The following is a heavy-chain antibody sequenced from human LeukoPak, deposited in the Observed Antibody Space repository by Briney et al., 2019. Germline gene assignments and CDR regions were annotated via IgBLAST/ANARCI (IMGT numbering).Heavy chain of an antibody. CDR2: IYTTGNT. CDR3: AKHDTVFGAAHFYMDV. D-gene: IGHD3-3*01. Sequence: PSETLSLTCAASGGSINTYYWSWLRQPPGKGLEWIGYIYTTGNTNYNPSLKGRVTISLDTSKNQFSLNLSSVTAADTAVYYCAKHDTVFGAAHFYMDVWGKGTTVTVSS. J-gene: IGHJ6*03. V-gene: IGHV4-4*09. CDR1: GGSINTYY.